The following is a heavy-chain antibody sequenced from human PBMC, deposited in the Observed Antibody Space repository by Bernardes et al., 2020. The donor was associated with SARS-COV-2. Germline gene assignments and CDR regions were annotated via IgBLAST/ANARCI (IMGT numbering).Heavy chain of an antibody. Sequence: GGSLRLSCAASGFTFSSYAMHWVRQAPGKGLEWVAVISYDGSNKYYADSVKGRFTISRDNSKNTLYLQMNSLRAEDTAVYYCARDSEMVRGVIRDDYYYYYGMDVWGQGTTVTVSS. J-gene: IGHJ6*02. CDR1: GFTFSSYA. V-gene: IGHV3-30-3*01. D-gene: IGHD3-10*01. CDR3: ARDSEMVRGVIRDDYYYYYGMDV. CDR2: ISYDGSNK.